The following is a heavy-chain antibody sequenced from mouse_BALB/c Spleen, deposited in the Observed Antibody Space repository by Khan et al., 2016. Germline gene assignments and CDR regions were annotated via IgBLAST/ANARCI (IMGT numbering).Heavy chain of an antibody. CDR1: GFTFRDYY. Sequence: EVELVESGGGLVKPGGSLKLSCVASGFTFRDYYKYWVRQTPEKRLEWVATISDGDSYTYYPYSVKGRFTISSDHAEINLYLQLSSLKSEDTAMDYCAREGLRRGFAYWGGGTLVTVAA. V-gene: IGHV5-4*02. D-gene: IGHD2-4*01. CDR2: ISDGDSYT. CDR3: AREGLRRGFAY. J-gene: IGHJ3*01.